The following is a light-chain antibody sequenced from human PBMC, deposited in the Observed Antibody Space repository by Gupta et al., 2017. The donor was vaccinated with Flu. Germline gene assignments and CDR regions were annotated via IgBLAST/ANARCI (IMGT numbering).Light chain of an antibody. V-gene: IGKV4-1*01. CDR2: WAS. CDR1: QSVLYSSSNKNY. CDR3: QQYYTTPLT. J-gene: IGKJ4*01. Sequence: SLGETATISCKSSQSVLYSSSNKNYLAWYQQKPGQPPKLLIYWASTRESGVPDRFSGSGSGTEFALTIRSLQAEDVAVYYCQQYYTTPLTFGGGTKVEIK.